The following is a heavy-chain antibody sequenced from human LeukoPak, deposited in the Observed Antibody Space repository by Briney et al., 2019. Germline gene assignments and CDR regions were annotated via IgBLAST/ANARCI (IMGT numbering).Heavy chain of an antibody. V-gene: IGHV4-59*01. J-gene: IGHJ6*02. Sequence: KPSETLSLTCTVSGGSISSYYWSWIQQPPGKGLEWIGYIYYSGSTNYNPSLKSRVTISVDTSKNQFSLKLSSVTAADTAVYYCAREGSSLYYYYGMDVWGQGTTVTVSS. CDR2: IYYSGST. CDR3: AREGSSLYYYYGMDV. CDR1: GGSISSYY. D-gene: IGHD6-6*01.